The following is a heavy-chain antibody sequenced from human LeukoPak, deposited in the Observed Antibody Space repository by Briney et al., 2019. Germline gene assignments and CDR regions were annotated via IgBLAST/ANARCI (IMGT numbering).Heavy chain of an antibody. Sequence: GSLRLSCAASGFTFSSYTMNWVRQAPGKGLEWIGEIYHSGSTNYNPSLKSRITMSVDKSSNQFSLKLSSVTAADTAVYYCATSANHGWFDPWGQGTLVTVSS. CDR2: IYHSGST. J-gene: IGHJ5*02. CDR3: ATSANHGWFDP. CDR1: GFTFSSYT. D-gene: IGHD1-14*01. V-gene: IGHV4-34*10.